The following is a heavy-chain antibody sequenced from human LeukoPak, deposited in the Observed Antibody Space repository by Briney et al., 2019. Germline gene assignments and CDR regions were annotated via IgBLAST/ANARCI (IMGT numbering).Heavy chain of an antibody. CDR1: GGSITSYY. CDR2: IYTSGST. V-gene: IGHV4-4*09. CDR3: ARLENMGNSYYYMDV. D-gene: IGHD1-26*01. J-gene: IGHJ6*03. Sequence: PSETLSLTCTVSGGSITSYYWSWIRQPPGKGLEWVGYIYTSGSTNYNPSLKSRITISIDTSKNQFSLKLSSVTAADTAVYYCARLENMGNSYYYMDVWGKGTTATVSS.